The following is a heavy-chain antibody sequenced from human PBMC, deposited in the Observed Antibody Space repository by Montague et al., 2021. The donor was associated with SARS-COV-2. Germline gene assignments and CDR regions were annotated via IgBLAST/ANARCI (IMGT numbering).Heavy chain of an antibody. CDR3: ARGLMSGSYCLALDY. D-gene: IGHD1-26*01. CDR1: GGSFSNKY. J-gene: IGHJ4*02. CDR2: VNHTKNT. V-gene: IGHV4-34*01. Sequence: SETLSLTCAVYGGSFSNKYWTWIRQPPGQGLELIGEVNHTKNTNYKPSLKIRITISVDTSKNQFSLKLSSLTAADTAVYYCARGLMSGSYCLALDYWGQGTLVTVSS.